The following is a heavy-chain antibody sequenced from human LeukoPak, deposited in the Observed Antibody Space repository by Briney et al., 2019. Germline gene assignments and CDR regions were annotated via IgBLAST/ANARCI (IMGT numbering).Heavy chain of an antibody. Sequence: GGSLRLSCAASGFTFSSYWMRWVRHAPGKGLVWVSRINSDGSSTSYADSVKGRFTISRDNAKNTLYLQMNSLRAEDTAVYYCALVADTSYFDYWGQGTLVTVSP. D-gene: IGHD6-19*01. CDR1: GFTFSSYW. J-gene: IGHJ4*02. CDR3: ALVADTSYFDY. V-gene: IGHV3-74*01. CDR2: INSDGSST.